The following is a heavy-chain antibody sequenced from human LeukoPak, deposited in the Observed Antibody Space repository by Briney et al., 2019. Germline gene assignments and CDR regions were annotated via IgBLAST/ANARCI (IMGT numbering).Heavy chain of an antibody. Sequence: GGSLRLSCAASGFIFSNYGMHWVRQAPGKGLEWVAVISYDGSKKYYADSVKGRFTISRDNSKNTLYLQMDSLRPEDAAVYYCAKDLGVQWLLPYYSDYWGQGTLVTVSS. CDR1: GFIFSNYG. V-gene: IGHV3-30*18. D-gene: IGHD6-19*01. CDR3: AKDLGVQWLLPYYSDY. J-gene: IGHJ4*02. CDR2: ISYDGSKK.